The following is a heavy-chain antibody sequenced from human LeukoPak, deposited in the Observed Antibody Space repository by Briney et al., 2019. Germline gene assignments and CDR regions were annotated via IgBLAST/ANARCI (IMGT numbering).Heavy chain of an antibody. CDR1: GITLSDFW. D-gene: IGHD3-16*01. Sequence: GGSLRLSCAASGITLSDFWFSWVRQAPGKGLEWVAVISYDGSNKYYGDSVKGRFTISRDNSKNTLYLQMNSLRGEDTAVYYCAKDHVWGFGYYFDDWGQGTLVTVSS. J-gene: IGHJ4*02. CDR2: ISYDGSNK. V-gene: IGHV3-30*18. CDR3: AKDHVWGFGYYFDD.